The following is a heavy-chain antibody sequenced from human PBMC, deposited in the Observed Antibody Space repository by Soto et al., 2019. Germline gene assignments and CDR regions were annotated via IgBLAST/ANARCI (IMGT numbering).Heavy chain of an antibody. CDR3: AHYLEYYDILTGAKWFDP. Sequence: SGPTLVKPTQTLTLTCTFSGFSLSTSGVGVGWIRQPPGKALEWLALIYWDDDKRYSPSLKSRLTITKDTSKNQVVLTMTNMDPVDTATYYCAHYLEYYDILTGAKWFDPWGQGTLVTISS. CDR2: IYWDDDK. V-gene: IGHV2-5*02. D-gene: IGHD3-9*01. J-gene: IGHJ5*02. CDR1: GFSLSTSGVG.